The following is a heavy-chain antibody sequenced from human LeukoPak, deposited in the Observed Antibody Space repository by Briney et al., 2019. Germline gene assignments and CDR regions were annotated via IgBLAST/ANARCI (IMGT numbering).Heavy chain of an antibody. D-gene: IGHD2-15*01. CDR1: GGSISSSSYY. V-gene: IGHV4-39*01. CDR2: IYYSGST. CDR3: ARHSGYCSGGSCYYYYFDY. Sequence: SETLSLTCTVSGGSISSSSYYWGWIRQPPGKGLEWIGSIYYSGSTYYNPSLKSRVTISVDASKNQFSLKLGSVTAADTAVYYCARHSGYCSGGSCYYYYFDYWGQGTLVTVSS. J-gene: IGHJ4*02.